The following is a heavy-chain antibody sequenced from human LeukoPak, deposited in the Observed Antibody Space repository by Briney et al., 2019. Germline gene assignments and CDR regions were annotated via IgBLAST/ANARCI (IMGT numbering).Heavy chain of an antibody. Sequence: GRSLRLSCAASGFTFSSYAMHWVRQAPGKGLEWVAVISYDGSNKYYADSVKGRFTISRDNSKNTLYLQMNSLRAEDTAVYYCATTLNIATPGHLWGQGTLVTVSS. V-gene: IGHV3-30-3*01. CDR3: ATTLNIATPGHL. J-gene: IGHJ5*02. CDR1: GFTFSSYA. D-gene: IGHD6-13*01. CDR2: ISYDGSNK.